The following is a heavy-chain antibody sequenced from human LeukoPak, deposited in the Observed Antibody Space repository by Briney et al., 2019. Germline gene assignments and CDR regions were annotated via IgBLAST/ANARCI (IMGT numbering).Heavy chain of an antibody. D-gene: IGHD2-2*01. CDR2: IYTSGST. V-gene: IGHV4-61*02. J-gene: IGHJ6*03. CDR1: GGSISSGSYY. CDR3: ARDNGEYCSSTSCAYYYYYYMDV. Sequence: SETLSLTCTVSGGSISSGSYYWSWIRQSAGKGLEWIGRIYTSGSTNYNPSLKSRVTISVDTSKNQFSLKLSSVTAADTAVYYCARDNGEYCSSTSCAYYYYYYMDVWGKGTTVTVSS.